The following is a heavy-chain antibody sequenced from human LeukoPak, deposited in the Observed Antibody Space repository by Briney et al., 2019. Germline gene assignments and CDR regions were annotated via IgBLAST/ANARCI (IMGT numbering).Heavy chain of an antibody. CDR1: GFTFSSYA. CDR2: ISGSGGST. V-gene: IGHV3-23*01. D-gene: IGHD6-13*01. CDR3: AKTSSWYYFDY. J-gene: IGHJ4*02. Sequence: GGSLRPSCSASGFTFSSYAMSWVRQAPGKGLEWVSAISGSGGSTYYADSVKGRFTISRDNSKNTLYLQMNSLRAEDTAVYYCAKTSSWYYFDYWGQGTLVTVSS.